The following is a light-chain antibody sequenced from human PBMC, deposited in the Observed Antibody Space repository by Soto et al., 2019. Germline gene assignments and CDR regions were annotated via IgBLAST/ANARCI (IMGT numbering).Light chain of an antibody. CDR3: QQYNSYWIT. CDR1: QSISSW. V-gene: IGKV1-5*01. Sequence: DIQMTQSPSTLSASVGDRVTITCRASQSISSWLAWYQQKPGKAPKLLIYYASSLESGVPARFSGSGSGTEFTLTISSLQPDDFATYYCQQYNSYWITFGQGTRLEIK. J-gene: IGKJ5*01. CDR2: YAS.